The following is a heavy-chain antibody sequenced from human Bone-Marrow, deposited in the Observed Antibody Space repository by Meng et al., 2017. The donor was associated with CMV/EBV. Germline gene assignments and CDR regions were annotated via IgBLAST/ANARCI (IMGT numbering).Heavy chain of an antibody. CDR2: IATDGAT. CDR1: GFTFSSYD. CDR3: ARGAPSGFDP. Sequence: GESLKISCATSGFTFSSYDMHWVRQPTGKGLEWVSGIATDGATFYTGSVKGRFTISRENGMNSLYLQMNSLRADDTAVYYCARGAPSGFDPWGQGTLVTVLL. J-gene: IGHJ5*02. V-gene: IGHV3-13*01.